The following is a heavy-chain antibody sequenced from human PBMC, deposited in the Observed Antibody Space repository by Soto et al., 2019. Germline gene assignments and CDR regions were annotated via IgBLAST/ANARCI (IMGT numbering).Heavy chain of an antibody. CDR3: AREYSSSSHYYYAMDV. CDR1: GFTFSSYS. V-gene: IGHV3-21*01. D-gene: IGHD6-6*01. J-gene: IGHJ6*02. CDR2: ISSSSSYI. Sequence: EVQLVESGGGLVKPGGSLRLSCAASGFTFSSYSMNWVRQAPGKGLEWVSSISSSSSYIYYADSVKGRFTISRDNAKNSLYLQMNSLRAEDTAVYYCAREYSSSSHYYYAMDVWGQGTTVTVSS.